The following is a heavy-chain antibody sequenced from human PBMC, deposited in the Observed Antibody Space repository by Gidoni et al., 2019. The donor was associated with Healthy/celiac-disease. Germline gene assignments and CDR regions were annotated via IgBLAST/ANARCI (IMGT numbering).Heavy chain of an antibody. Sequence: EVQLVEYEGGLVKPGGSLRLSCAASGFTFSSYSMNWVRQAPGKGLAWVSSISSSSSYIYYADSVKGRFTISRDNAKNSLYLQMNSLRAEDTAVYYCASISWDSYYYMDVWGKGTTVTVSS. V-gene: IGHV3-21*01. CDR3: ASISWDSYYYMDV. CDR1: GFTFSSYS. J-gene: IGHJ6*03. D-gene: IGHD6-13*01. CDR2: ISSSSSYI.